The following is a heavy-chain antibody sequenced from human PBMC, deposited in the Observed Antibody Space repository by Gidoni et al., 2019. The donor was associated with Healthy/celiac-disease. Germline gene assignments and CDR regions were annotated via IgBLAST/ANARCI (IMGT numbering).Heavy chain of an antibody. J-gene: IGHJ5*02. CDR2: ISGIGGST. CDR1: GFNFSSDA. D-gene: IGHD6-19*01. CDR3: AKGEYSSGWYVGDNWFDP. Sequence: EVQLLESGGGLVQHGGSLRLSCAAAGFNFSSDAMSWVRQAPGKRLEWVSAISGIGGSTSYADSVKGRFTISRDNSKNTLYLQMNSLRAEDTAVYYCAKGEYSSGWYVGDNWFDPWGQGTLVTVSS. V-gene: IGHV3-23*01.